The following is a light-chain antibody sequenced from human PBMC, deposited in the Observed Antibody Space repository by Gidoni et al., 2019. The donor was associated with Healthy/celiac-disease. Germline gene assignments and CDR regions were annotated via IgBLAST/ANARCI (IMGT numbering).Light chain of an antibody. CDR1: QSVSSY. CDR2: DAS. CDR3: QQRSNWPRWT. J-gene: IGKJ1*01. V-gene: IGKV3-11*01. Sequence: EIVLTQSPATLSLSPGERATLSCRASQSVSSYFAWYQQKPGQAPRLLIYDASNRATGIPARFSGSGSGTDFTLTISSLEPEDFAVYYCQQRSNWPRWTFGQXTKVEIK.